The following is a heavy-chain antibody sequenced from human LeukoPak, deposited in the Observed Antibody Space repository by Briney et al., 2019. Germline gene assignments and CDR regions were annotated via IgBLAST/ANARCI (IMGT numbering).Heavy chain of an antibody. CDR1: GFTFRSYA. CDR3: AKDSGWSFFDY. V-gene: IGHV3-23*01. CDR2: ISDSGDGT. Sequence: GGSLRLSCAGSGFTFRSYAMSWVRQSPVKGLEWVSAISDSGDGTYYADSVKARFTISRDNSKNTVYLEMSSLRAEDTAVYYCAKDSGWSFFDYWGQGTLVTVSS. D-gene: IGHD6-19*01. J-gene: IGHJ4*02.